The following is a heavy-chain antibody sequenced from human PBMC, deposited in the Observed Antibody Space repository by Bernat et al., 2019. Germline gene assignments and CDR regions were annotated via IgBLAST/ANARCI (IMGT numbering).Heavy chain of an antibody. CDR3: ARVKRDCSGGSGYLSWFDP. J-gene: IGHJ5*02. D-gene: IGHD2-15*01. Sequence: QVQLQESGPGLVKPSETLSLTCTVSGGSVSSGSYYWSWIRQPPGKGLEWIGYIYYSGSTNYNPSLKSRVTISVDTSKNQFTLKLSSVTAADTAVYYCARVKRDCSGGSGYLSWFDPWGQGTLVTVSS. V-gene: IGHV4-61*01. CDR1: GGSVSSGSYY. CDR2: IYYSGST.